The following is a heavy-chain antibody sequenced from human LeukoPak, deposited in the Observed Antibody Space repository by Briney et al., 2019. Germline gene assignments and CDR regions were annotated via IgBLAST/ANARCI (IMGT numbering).Heavy chain of an antibody. Sequence: SETLSLTCTVSGGSISSYYWSWIRQPPGKGLEWIGYIYYSGSTNYNPSLKSRVTISVDTSKNQFSLKLSSVTAADTAVYYCASSAARLRGHGMDVWGQGTTVTVSS. D-gene: IGHD4-17*01. V-gene: IGHV4-59*12. J-gene: IGHJ6*02. CDR1: GGSISSYY. CDR3: ASSAARLRGHGMDV. CDR2: IYYSGST.